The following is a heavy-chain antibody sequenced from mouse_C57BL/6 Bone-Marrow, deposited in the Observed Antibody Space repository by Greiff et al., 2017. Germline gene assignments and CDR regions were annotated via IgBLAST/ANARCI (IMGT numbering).Heavy chain of an antibody. CDR2: ISSGGDYI. D-gene: IGHD1-1*01. CDR3: KIGRSYGSSPYYFDY. V-gene: IGHV5-9-1*02. Sequence: EVQLVESGEGLVKPGGSLKLSCAASGFTFSSYAMSWVRQTPEKRLEWVAYISSGGDYIYYADTVKGRFTISRDNARNTLYLQMSSLKSENTAMYYVKIGRSYGSSPYYFDYWGQGTTLTVSS. J-gene: IGHJ2*01. CDR1: GFTFSSYA.